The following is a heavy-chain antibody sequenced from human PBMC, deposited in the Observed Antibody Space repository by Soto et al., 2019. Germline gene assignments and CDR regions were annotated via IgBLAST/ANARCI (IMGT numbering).Heavy chain of an antibody. V-gene: IGHV4-34*01. D-gene: IGHD3-3*01. Sequence: PSETLSLTCAVYGGSFIGYYWSWSRQPPGKGLEWIGEINHSGSTNYNPSLKSRVTISVDTSKNQFSLKLSSVTAADTAVYYCARENKFGFWSGYYSYGMDVWGQGTTVTVSS. CDR1: GGSFIGYY. J-gene: IGHJ6*02. CDR3: ARENKFGFWSGYYSYGMDV. CDR2: INHSGST.